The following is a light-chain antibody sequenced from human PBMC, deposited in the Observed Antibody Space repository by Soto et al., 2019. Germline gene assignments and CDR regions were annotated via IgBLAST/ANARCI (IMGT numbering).Light chain of an antibody. CDR3: QQYASSTGT. CDR2: GVS. Sequence: EIVLTQSPGTLSLSPGEGATLSCRASQSVTSSYLAWYQQKPGQAPRLLIYGVSSRATGIPDRFSGSGSGTDFTLTISRLEPEDFAVYYCQQYASSTGTFGQGTKVEIK. V-gene: IGKV3-20*01. J-gene: IGKJ1*01. CDR1: QSVTSSY.